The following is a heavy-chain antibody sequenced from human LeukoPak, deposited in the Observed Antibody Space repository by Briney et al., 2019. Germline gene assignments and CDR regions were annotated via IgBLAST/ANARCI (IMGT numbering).Heavy chain of an antibody. J-gene: IGHJ4*02. V-gene: IGHV3-30*18. CDR2: ISYDGSNK. CDR1: GFTFSSYG. CDR3: AKDGGYSSDWYVLIDY. Sequence: GGSLRLSCAASGFTFSSYGMHWVRQAPGKGLEWGAVISYDGSNKYYADSVKGRFTISRDNSKNTLYLQMNSLRAEDTAVYYCAKDGGYSSDWYVLIDYWGQGTLVTVSS. D-gene: IGHD6-19*01.